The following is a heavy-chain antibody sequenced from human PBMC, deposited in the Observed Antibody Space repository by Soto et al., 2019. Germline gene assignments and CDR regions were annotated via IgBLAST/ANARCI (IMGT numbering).Heavy chain of an antibody. V-gene: IGHV3-53*02. CDR2: IHSGGNT. Sequence: EVQVVETGGGLIQPGGSLRLSCAASGLSVGRNYMSWVRQAPGKGLQWVSIIHSGGNTFYADSVRGRFTISRDDSKNTLFLQMNSLRAEDTAVYYCTRAGTSSSWNYFDYWGQGTLVTVSA. D-gene: IGHD6-13*01. CDR1: GLSVGRNY. J-gene: IGHJ4*02. CDR3: TRAGTSSSWNYFDY.